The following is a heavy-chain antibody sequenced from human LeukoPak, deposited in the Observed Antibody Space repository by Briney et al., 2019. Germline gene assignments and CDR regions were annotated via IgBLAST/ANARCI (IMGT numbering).Heavy chain of an antibody. CDR1: RYTFTGYY. J-gene: IGHJ4*02. CDR2: IDPNNGAT. D-gene: IGHD1-26*01. CDR3: ATHSGNYQSGY. Sequence: GASVKVSCKASRYTFTGYYMHWVRQAPGQGFEWMGRIDPNNGATNYAQKFQGRVTVTRDTSISTVYMELSRLKSDDTAVYFCATHSGNYQSGYWGQGTLVTVSS. V-gene: IGHV1-2*06.